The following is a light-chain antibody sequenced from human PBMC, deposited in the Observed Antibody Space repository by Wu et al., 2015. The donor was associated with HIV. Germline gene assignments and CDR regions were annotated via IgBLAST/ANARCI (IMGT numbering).Light chain of an antibody. J-gene: IGKJ4*01. CDR2: DAS. CDR1: QSVTTY. V-gene: IGKV3-11*01. CDR3: QLRXTWPPVFT. Sequence: EIVLTQSPATLSLSPGERATLSCRASQSVTTYLAWYQQKPGQSPRLLIFDASSRATGIPARFSGRGSGTDFALTITSLEPEDFAVYYCQLRXTWPPVFTFGGGTKV.